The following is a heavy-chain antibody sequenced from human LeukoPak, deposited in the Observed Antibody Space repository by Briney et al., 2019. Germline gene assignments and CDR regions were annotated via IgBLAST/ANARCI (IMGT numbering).Heavy chain of an antibody. J-gene: IGHJ4*02. CDR1: GGSFSGYY. CDR2: INHGGRT. D-gene: IGHD3-22*01. CDR3: ARAGDSSGYSDY. V-gene: IGHV4-34*01. Sequence: SETLSLTCAVYGGSFSGYYWSWIRQPPGKGLEWIGEINHGGRTNYNPSVKSRVTISVDTSKNQFSLKLSSVTAADTAVYYCARAGDSSGYSDYWGQGTLVTVSS.